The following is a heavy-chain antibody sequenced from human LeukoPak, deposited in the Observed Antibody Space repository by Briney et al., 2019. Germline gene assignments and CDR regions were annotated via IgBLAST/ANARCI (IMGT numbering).Heavy chain of an antibody. J-gene: IGHJ4*02. D-gene: IGHD3-10*01. Sequence: VASVKVSCKASGYTFTGYYMHWVRQAPGQGLEWMGWINPNSGGTNYAQKFQGRVTMTRDTSISTAYMELSRLRSDDTAVYYCARDLLWFGELSPGLDYWGQGTLVTVSS. CDR2: INPNSGGT. CDR1: GYTFTGYY. CDR3: ARDLLWFGELSPGLDY. V-gene: IGHV1-2*02.